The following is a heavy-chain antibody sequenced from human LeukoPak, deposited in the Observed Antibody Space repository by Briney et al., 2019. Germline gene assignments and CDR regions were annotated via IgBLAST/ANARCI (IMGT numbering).Heavy chain of an antibody. D-gene: IGHD3-10*01. V-gene: IGHV3-21*01. CDR2: ISSSSSYI. CDR1: GFTFSSYS. CDR3: ARDEGLWFGDRVSLFDP. Sequence: SGGSLRPSCAASGFTFSSYSMNWVRQAPGKGLEWVSSISSSSSYIYYADSVKGRFTISRDNAKNSLYLQMNSLRAEDTAVYYCARDEGLWFGDRVSLFDPWGQGTLVTVSS. J-gene: IGHJ5*02.